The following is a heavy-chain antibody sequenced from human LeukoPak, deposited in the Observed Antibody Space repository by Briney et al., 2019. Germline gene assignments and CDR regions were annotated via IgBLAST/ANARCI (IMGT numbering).Heavy chain of an antibody. Sequence: GGSLRLSCAASVFTFSNYWMNWGRQAPGKGLEWGANINQDGSEKYYMDSVKGRFTISRDNAKNSLYLQQNSLRVEDTAVYYCASQRFMDYWGQGTLVPVSS. CDR2: INQDGSEK. D-gene: IGHD3-3*01. CDR1: VFTFSNYW. CDR3: ASQRFMDY. J-gene: IGHJ4*02. V-gene: IGHV3-7*01.